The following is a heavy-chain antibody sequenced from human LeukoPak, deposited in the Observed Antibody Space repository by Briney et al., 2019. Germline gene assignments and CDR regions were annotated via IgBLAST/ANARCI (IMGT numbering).Heavy chain of an antibody. Sequence: TGGSLRLSCAASGFTFSSYGMHWVRQAPGKGLEWVSSISGSTTYIYYSDSVKGRFTISRDNAKNSLYLQMNSLRAEDTAVYYCARGEGYSGYLNQDYWGQGTLVTVSS. CDR3: ARGEGYSGYLNQDY. CDR1: GFTFSSYG. J-gene: IGHJ4*02. D-gene: IGHD5-12*01. V-gene: IGHV3-21*01. CDR2: ISGSTTYI.